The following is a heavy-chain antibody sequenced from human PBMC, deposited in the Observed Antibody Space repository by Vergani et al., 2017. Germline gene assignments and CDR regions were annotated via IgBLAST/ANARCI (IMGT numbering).Heavy chain of an antibody. D-gene: IGHD2-2*01. CDR3: ARDRREYQLLRAPYYYYMDV. J-gene: IGHJ6*03. V-gene: IGHV4-31*03. Sequence: QVQLQESGPGLVKPSQTLSLTCTVSGSSISSGGYYWSWIRQHPGKGLEWIGYIYYSGSTYYNPSLKSRVTISVDTSKNQFSLKLSSVTAADTAVYYCARDRREYQLLRAPYYYYMDVWGKGTTVTVSS. CDR2: IYYSGST. CDR1: GSSISSGGYY.